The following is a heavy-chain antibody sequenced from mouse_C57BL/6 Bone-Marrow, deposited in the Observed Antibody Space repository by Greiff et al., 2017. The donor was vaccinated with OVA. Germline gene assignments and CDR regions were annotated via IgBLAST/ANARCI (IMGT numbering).Heavy chain of an antibody. CDR1: GYAFSSYW. CDR2: IYPGDGDT. CDR3: AITTVVAPYAMDY. J-gene: IGHJ4*01. V-gene: IGHV1-80*01. D-gene: IGHD1-1*01. Sequence: VKLVESGAELVKPGASVKISCKASGYAFSSYWMNWVKQRPGKGLEWIGQIYPGDGDTNYNGKFKGKATLTADKSSSTAYMQLSSLTSEDSAVYFCAITTVVAPYAMDYWGQGTSVTVSS.